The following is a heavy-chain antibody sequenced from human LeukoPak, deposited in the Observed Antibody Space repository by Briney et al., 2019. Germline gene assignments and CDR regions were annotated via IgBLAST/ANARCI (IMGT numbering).Heavy chain of an antibody. Sequence: SETLSLTCTVSGGSIRSNSHFWGWIRQPPGKGLECIGSIYYSGSTYYNPSLKSQVTISVDTSKNQFSLRVSSVTAADTAVYYCARDRGYYGSGSIDYWGQGTLVTVSS. D-gene: IGHD3-10*01. CDR1: GGSIRSNSHF. J-gene: IGHJ4*02. CDR3: ARDRGYYGSGSIDY. CDR2: IYYSGST. V-gene: IGHV4-39*07.